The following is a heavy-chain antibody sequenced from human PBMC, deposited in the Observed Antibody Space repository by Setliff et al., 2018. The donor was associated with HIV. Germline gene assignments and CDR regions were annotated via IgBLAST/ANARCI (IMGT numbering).Heavy chain of an antibody. CDR3: ARAGRGGSYNNYYYYYMDV. Sequence: ASVKVSCKASGYTFTSYYMHCVRQAPGQGLEWMGIINPSGGSTNYAQKFQGRVTMTTDTSTSTVYMELSSLRSEDTAVYYCARAGRGGSYNNYYYYYMDVWGKGTTVTVSS. CDR2: INPSGGST. CDR1: GYTFTSYY. J-gene: IGHJ6*03. D-gene: IGHD1-26*01. V-gene: IGHV1-46*01.